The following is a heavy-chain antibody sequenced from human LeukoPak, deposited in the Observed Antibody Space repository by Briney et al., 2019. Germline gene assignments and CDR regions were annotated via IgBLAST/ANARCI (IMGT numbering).Heavy chain of an antibody. D-gene: IGHD6-6*01. CDR1: GFTFSSYW. J-gene: IGHJ4*02. V-gene: IGHV3-7*01. CDR2: IKQDGSEK. CDR3: ARERNIETRPLDY. Sequence: RPGGSLRLSCAASGFTFSSYWMSWVRQAPGKGLEWVANIKQDGSEKYYVDSVKGRFTISRDNAQNSLFLQMNSLRAGDTAVYYCARERNIETRPLDYWGQGTLLTVSS.